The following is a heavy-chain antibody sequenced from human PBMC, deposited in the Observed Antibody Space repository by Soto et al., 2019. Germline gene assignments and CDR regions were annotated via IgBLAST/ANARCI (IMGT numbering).Heavy chain of an antibody. D-gene: IGHD3-10*01. Sequence: EVQLVESGGGLVQPGGSLRLSCAASGFTFSSYVIKWLRQAPGKWLEWVSYISISSSTRYYADSVMGRFTISRDNAKNSLYLQMNSLRDEDTSVYSCARGGGFFDYWGQGTLVTVSS. CDR1: GFTFSSYV. CDR2: ISISSSTR. J-gene: IGHJ4*02. V-gene: IGHV3-48*02. CDR3: ARGGGFFDY.